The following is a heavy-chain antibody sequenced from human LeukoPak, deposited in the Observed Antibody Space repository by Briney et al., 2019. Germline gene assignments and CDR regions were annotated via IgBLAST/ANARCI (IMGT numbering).Heavy chain of an antibody. CDR3: ATWGVVVIAFDF. D-gene: IGHD3-22*01. CDR1: GYILTELS. CDR2: FDPEDGET. J-gene: IGHJ4*02. V-gene: IGHV1-24*01. Sequence: ASVKVSCKVSGYILTELSMHWVRQAPRKGFEWMGGFDPEDGETINAQKFQGRVTMTEDTSTDTAYMELSSLRSEDTAVYYCATWGVVVIAFDFWGQGTLVTVPS.